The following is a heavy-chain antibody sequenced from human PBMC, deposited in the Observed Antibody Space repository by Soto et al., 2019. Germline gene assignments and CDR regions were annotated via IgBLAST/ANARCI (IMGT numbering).Heavy chain of an antibody. J-gene: IGHJ4*02. D-gene: IGHD2-15*01. V-gene: IGHV4-39*01. Sequence: QLQLQESGPGLVKPSETLSLTCTVSGGSISSSSYYWGWIRQPPGKGLEWIGSIYYSGSTYYNPSLKSRVTISVDTSKNQFSLKLSSVTAADTAVYYCARQRSEVVLPTYYFDYWGQGTLVTVSS. CDR3: ARQRSEVVLPTYYFDY. CDR1: GGSISSSSYY. CDR2: IYYSGST.